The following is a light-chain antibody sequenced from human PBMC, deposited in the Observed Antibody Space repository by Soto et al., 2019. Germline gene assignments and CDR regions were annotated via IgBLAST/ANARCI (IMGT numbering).Light chain of an antibody. CDR2: AAS. J-gene: IGKJ1*01. V-gene: IGKV1-27*01. CDR3: QQYVSAPRT. Sequence: DIQMTQSPSSLSASVGDRVTITCRASQDISNYLAWYAQKPGKVPKVLIYAASTLQSGVPSRFSGSGSGTDFTLTISGLQPEEVATYYCQQYVSAPRTFGQGTKVEIK. CDR1: QDISNY.